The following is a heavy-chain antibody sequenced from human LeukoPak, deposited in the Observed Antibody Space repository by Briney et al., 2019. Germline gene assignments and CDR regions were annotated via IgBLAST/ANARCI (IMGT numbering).Heavy chain of an antibody. CDR1: GGSISSYY. D-gene: IGHD1-7*01. J-gene: IGHJ2*01. V-gene: IGHV4-4*07. Sequence: PSETLSLTCTVSGGSISSYYWSWIRQPAGMGPEWIGRIYASGSTNYNPSLKSRVTMSVDTSKNQFSLKLSSVTAADTAVYYCARNYAVRYFDLWGRGTLVTVSS. CDR2: IYASGST. CDR3: ARNYAVRYFDL.